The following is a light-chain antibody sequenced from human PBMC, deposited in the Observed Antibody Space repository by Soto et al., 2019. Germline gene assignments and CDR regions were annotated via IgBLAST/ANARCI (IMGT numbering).Light chain of an antibody. J-gene: IGKJ1*01. CDR1: QSVSSN. CDR2: GAF. Sequence: EIVMTQSPATLSVSPGARATRSGRASQSVSSNFAWYQQKPGQAPRLLIYGAFTRATGIPARLSGSGSVTEFKFTISSPQSKDFVVYYCQQYNYWPPCTFGQGTKVEIK. CDR3: QQYNYWPPCT. V-gene: IGKV3-15*01.